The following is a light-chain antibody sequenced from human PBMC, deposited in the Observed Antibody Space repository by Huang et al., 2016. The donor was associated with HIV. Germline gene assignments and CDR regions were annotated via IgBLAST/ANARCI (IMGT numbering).Light chain of an antibody. CDR1: KAASSDF. CDR3: QQFGYSPFT. CDR2: GPS. Sequence: VVMTQSPGTLSLSPGERASLSCRASKAASSDFLAWYQHKPGQAPRLLISGPSNRATGVPDRFSVIWSGTDFTLIIDRLEPEDFALYYCQQFGYSPFTFGGGTRLEI. J-gene: IGKJ4*01. V-gene: IGKV3-20*01.